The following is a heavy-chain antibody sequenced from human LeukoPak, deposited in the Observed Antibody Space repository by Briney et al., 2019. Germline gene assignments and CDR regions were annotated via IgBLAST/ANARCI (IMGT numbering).Heavy chain of an antibody. CDR2: IYHSGST. Sequence: SETLSLTCTVSDYSISSSYYWGWIRQPPGKGLEWFGIIYHSGSTYYNPSLKSRVTISVDTSKNQFSLKLSSVTAADTAVYYCARIYSSSWFLNWFDPWGQGTLVTVSS. D-gene: IGHD6-13*01. CDR3: ARIYSSSWFLNWFDP. J-gene: IGHJ5*02. CDR1: DYSISSSYY. V-gene: IGHV4-38-2*02.